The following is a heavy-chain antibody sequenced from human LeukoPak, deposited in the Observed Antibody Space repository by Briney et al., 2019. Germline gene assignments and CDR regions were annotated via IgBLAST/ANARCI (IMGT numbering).Heavy chain of an antibody. CDR2: INPKNGGS. Sequence: GASVKVSCKASGYTFTGYYMHWVRQAPGQGLEWVGWINPKNGGSNYAQKFQGRVTMTRDRSISTAYMELTSVTAADTAVYYCARTTEGGYTYGYFYYYYMDVWGKGTTVTISS. J-gene: IGHJ6*03. V-gene: IGHV1-2*02. D-gene: IGHD5-18*01. CDR1: GYTFTGYY. CDR3: ARTTEGGYTYGYFYYYYMDV.